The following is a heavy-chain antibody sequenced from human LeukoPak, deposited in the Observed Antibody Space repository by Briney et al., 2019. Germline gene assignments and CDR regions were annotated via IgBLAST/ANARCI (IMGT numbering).Heavy chain of an antibody. Sequence: GGSLRLSCAVSGFTLSTYAMTWVPQAPGKGLQWVSSISPDGYYIYYADSVKGRFTFSRDNSRNTLNLQMNSLGAEDTAIYYCARQSDVKVPPAAGSFDIWGLGTMVTVSS. J-gene: IGHJ3*02. D-gene: IGHD3-16*01. CDR1: GFTLSTYA. CDR3: ARQSDVKVPPAAGSFDI. V-gene: IGHV3-23*01. CDR2: ISPDGYYI.